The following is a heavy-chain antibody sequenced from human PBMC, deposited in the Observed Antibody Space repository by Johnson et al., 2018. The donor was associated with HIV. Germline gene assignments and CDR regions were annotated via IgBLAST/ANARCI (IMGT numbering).Heavy chain of an antibody. CDR1: GFSFGNYA. Sequence: VQLVESGGGLVQPGRSLRLSCAASGFSFGNYAMTWVRQAPGKGLEWVSSISNSGDGTYYADSVKGRFTISRDNSKNTLFVPMNSLSAEDTAVYYCANLADGSGTYWGSDASDIGGQGTLVTVST. CDR2: ISNSGDGT. V-gene: IGHV3-23*04. J-gene: IGHJ3*02. D-gene: IGHD3-10*01. CDR3: ANLADGSGTYWGSDASDI.